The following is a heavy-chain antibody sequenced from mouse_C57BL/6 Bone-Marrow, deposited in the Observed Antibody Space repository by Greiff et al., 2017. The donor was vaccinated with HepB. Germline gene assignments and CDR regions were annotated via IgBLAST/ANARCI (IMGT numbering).Heavy chain of an antibody. Sequence: VQLQQPGAELVKPGASVKLSCKASGYTFTSYWMHWVKQRPGRGLERIGRIDPNSGGTKYNEKFKSKATLTVDKPSSTAYMQLSSLTSEDSAVYYCARSRLRRGFDYWGQGTTLTVSS. V-gene: IGHV1-72*01. CDR3: ARSRLRRGFDY. CDR1: GYTFTSYW. CDR2: IDPNSGGT. D-gene: IGHD2-4*01. J-gene: IGHJ2*01.